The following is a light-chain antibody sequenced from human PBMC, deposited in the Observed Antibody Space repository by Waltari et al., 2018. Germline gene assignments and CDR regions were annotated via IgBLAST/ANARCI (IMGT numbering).Light chain of an antibody. CDR1: NSAAGGDDS. J-gene: IGLJ2*01. CDR2: DVT. Sequence: QSALTQPASVSGFPGQSITIPCTGSNSAAGGDDSVSWYQDHPGQAPQVIIYDVTKPPAGVASCFSGSKCSNAALLTITGLQPEDEANNYCSGQGRQNVVVFGGGTKLTVL. V-gene: IGLV2-14*03. CDR3: SGQGRQNVVV.